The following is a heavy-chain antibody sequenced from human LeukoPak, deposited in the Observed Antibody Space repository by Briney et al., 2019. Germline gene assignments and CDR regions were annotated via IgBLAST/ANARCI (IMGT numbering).Heavy chain of an antibody. CDR2: INPSGGST. Sequence: ASVKVSCKASGYTFTSYYMHWVRQAPGQGLEWMGIINPSGGSTSYAQKFQGRVTMTRDMSTSTVYMELSSLRSDDTAVYYCASIVGATTFDYWGQGTLVTVSS. J-gene: IGHJ4*02. D-gene: IGHD1-26*01. V-gene: IGHV1-46*01. CDR3: ASIVGATTFDY. CDR1: GYTFTSYY.